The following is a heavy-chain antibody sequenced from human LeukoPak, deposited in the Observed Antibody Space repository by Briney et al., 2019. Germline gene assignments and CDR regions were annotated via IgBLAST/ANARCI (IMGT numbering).Heavy chain of an antibody. CDR1: GGSISSGDYY. CDR2: IYYSGST. V-gene: IGHV4-30-4*01. Sequence: PSQTLSLTCTVSGGSISSGDYYWSWIRQPPGRGLKWIGYIYYSGSTYYNPSLKSRVTISVDTSKNQFSLKLSSVTAADTAVYYCARVGWDYGSGSYYFGYWGQGTLVTVSS. D-gene: IGHD3-10*01. CDR3: ARVGWDYGSGSYYFGY. J-gene: IGHJ4*02.